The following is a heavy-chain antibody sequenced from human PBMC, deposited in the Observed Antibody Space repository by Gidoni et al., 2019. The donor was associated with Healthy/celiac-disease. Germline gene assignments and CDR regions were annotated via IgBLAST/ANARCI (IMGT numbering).Heavy chain of an antibody. CDR1: GGSVSSGSSY. CDR2: IYYSGST. V-gene: IGHV4-61*01. J-gene: IGHJ5*02. D-gene: IGHD2-8*01. Sequence: VQLQESGPGLAKPSGTLSLTCSVSGGSVSSGSSYWSWIRQPPGKGLGWIGYIYYSGSTNYNPSLKSRVTISVDTSKNQFSLKLSSVTAADTAVYYCARDSCTNGVCYGQNWFDPWGQGTLVTVSS. CDR3: ARDSCTNGVCYGQNWFDP.